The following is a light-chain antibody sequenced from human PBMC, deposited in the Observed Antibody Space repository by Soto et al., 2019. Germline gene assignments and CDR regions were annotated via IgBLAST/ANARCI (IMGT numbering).Light chain of an antibody. CDR2: ADN. CDR3: GSWDSSLSAYV. J-gene: IGLJ1*01. Sequence: QSVMTQPPSVSAAPGQKVTISCYGSSSNIGGNSVSWYQQIPGTATKLLIYADNKRPSGIPDRFSGSKSGTSATLGITGFQTGDEADYYCGSWDSSLSAYVFGTGTKLTVL. CDR1: SSNIGGNS. V-gene: IGLV1-51*01.